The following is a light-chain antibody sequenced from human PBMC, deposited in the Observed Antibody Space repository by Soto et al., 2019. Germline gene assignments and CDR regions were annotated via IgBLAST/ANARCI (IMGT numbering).Light chain of an antibody. CDR3: QLHINRLS. Sequence: EIVLTQSPATLSLSPGERATLSCRASQSVSNFLAWYQQKPGQAPRLLIYHASNRATGIPARSSGSGSGTDFTLTISTLEPEVFAVYYCQLHINRLSFGGGTMVEIK. CDR1: QSVSNF. V-gene: IGKV3-11*01. CDR2: HAS. J-gene: IGKJ4*01.